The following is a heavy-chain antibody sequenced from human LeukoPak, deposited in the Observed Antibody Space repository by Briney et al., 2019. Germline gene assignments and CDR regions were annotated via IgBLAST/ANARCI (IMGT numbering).Heavy chain of an antibody. V-gene: IGHV1-2*02. CDR1: GYTFTSYY. J-gene: IGHJ4*02. D-gene: IGHD2/OR15-2a*01. CDR2: INPNSGGT. CDR3: ARFYANALNFDY. Sequence: ASVKVSCKASGYTFTSYYMHWVRQAPGQGLEWMGWINPNSGGTNYAQKFQGRVTMTRDTSISTAYMELSRLRSDDTAVYYCARFYANALNFDYWGQGTLVTVSS.